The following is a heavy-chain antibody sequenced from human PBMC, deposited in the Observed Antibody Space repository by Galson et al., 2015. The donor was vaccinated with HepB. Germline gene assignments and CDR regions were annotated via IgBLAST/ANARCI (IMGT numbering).Heavy chain of an antibody. D-gene: IGHD4-23*01. CDR2: ISSSSSYI. Sequence: SLRLSCAASGFTFSSYSMNWVRQAPGKGLEWVSSISSSSSYIYYADSVKGRFTISRDNAKNSLYLQMNSLRAEDTAVYYCARVWGGSYGGNSYKDYWGQGTLVTVSS. J-gene: IGHJ4*02. CDR3: ARVWGGSYGGNSYKDY. CDR1: GFTFSSYS. V-gene: IGHV3-21*01.